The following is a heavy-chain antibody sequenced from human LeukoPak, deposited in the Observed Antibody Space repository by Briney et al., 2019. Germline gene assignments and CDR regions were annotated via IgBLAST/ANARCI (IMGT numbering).Heavy chain of an antibody. CDR3: ARDGYNPVAFDI. J-gene: IGHJ3*02. V-gene: IGHV4-39*02. CDR1: GGSISSSSYY. D-gene: IGHD5-24*01. CDR2: IYYSGST. Sequence: SETLSLTCTVSGGSISSSSYYWGWIRQPPGKGLEWIGSIYYSGSTYYNPSLKSRVSMSVGTSKNTFSLNLKSVTAADTAVYYCARDGYNPVAFDIWGQGTVVTVSS.